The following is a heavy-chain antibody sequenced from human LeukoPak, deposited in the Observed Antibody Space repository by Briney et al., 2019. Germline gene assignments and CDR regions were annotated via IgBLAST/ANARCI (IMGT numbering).Heavy chain of an antibody. D-gene: IGHD4-11*01. J-gene: IGHJ6*02. CDR2: IIPIFGTA. CDR1: GGTFGSYA. Sequence: EASVKVSCKASGGTFGSYAISWVRQAPGQGLEWMGGIIPIFGTANYAQKFQGRVTITADESTSTAYMELSSLRSEDTAVYYCARPYSNWRAYYYYGMDVWGQGTTVTVSS. V-gene: IGHV1-69*13. CDR3: ARPYSNWRAYYYYGMDV.